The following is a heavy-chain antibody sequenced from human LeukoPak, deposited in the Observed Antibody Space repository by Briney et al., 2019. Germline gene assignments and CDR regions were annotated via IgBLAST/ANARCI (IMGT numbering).Heavy chain of an antibody. Sequence: PEGSLRLSCAASGFTVSGNYLTWVRQAPGKGLEWVSVIYSGGSTYYADSVKGRFTISRDNSKNTLYLQMNSLRAEDTAVYYCAKGVYDSGWYTEYFQHWGQGTLVTVSS. J-gene: IGHJ1*01. V-gene: IGHV3-53*01. CDR1: GFTVSGNY. CDR3: AKGVYDSGWYTEYFQH. D-gene: IGHD6-19*01. CDR2: IYSGGST.